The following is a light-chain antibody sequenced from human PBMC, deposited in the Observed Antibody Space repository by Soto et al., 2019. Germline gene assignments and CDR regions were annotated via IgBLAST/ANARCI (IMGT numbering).Light chain of an antibody. V-gene: IGKV1-33*01. J-gene: IGKJ3*01. CDR3: QHYDNLPPFT. CDR1: QDIKKY. CDR2: GAS. Sequence: DIQMTQSPSSLSASIGDRVTITCQASQDIKKYLSWYQQKPGRAPKLLIYGASNLETGVPSRFSGSGYGTDFPFTISRLQPEDIATYYCQHYDNLPPFTFGPGTKVAIK.